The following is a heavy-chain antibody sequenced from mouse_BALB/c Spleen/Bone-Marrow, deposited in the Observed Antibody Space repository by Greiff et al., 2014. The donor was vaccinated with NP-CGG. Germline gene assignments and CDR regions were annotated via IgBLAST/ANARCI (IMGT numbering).Heavy chain of an antibody. CDR2: ISGGGSYT. CDR1: GFTFSSYG. J-gene: IGHJ3*01. D-gene: IGHD2-12*01. CDR3: ARHADYNQTEVSFAY. V-gene: IGHV5-9-2*01. Sequence: EVKLQESGGGLVKPGGSLKLSCAASGFTFSSYGMSWVRQTPEKRLEWVATISGGGSYTFYPDSVKGRFTVSRDNANNNLYLQMSSLRSEDTALYYCARHADYNQTEVSFAYGGQGTLVTVSA.